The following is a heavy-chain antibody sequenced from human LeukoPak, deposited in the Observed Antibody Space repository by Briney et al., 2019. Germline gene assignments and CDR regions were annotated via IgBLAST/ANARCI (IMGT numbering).Heavy chain of an antibody. D-gene: IGHD3-10*01. V-gene: IGHV4-31*03. Sequence: SQTLSLTCTVSGGSISSGGYYWSWLRQHPGKGLEWVGYIYYSGNSYYNPSLKSRVTISVDTYKNQLSLKLSSVTAADTAVYYCARDHIGSSLLRFDPWGQGTLVTVSS. CDR2: IYYSGNS. J-gene: IGHJ5*02. CDR3: ARDHIGSSLLRFDP. CDR1: GGSISSGGYY.